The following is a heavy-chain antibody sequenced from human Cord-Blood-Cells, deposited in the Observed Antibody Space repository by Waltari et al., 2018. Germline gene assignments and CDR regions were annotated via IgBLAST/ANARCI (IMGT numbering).Heavy chain of an antibody. CDR2: IYYSGST. CDR3: ARDSPAVAHYSAFDI. V-gene: IGHV4-59*11. CDR1: GGLISSHS. J-gene: IGHJ3*02. Sequence: VQLQESGPGLVKPSATLSPTCTVSGGLISSHSWSWIRPPPGKGLEWIGYIYYSGSTNYNPSLKSRVTISVDTSKNQFSLKLSSVTAADTAVYYCARDSPAVAHYSAFDIWGQGTMVTVSS. D-gene: IGHD1-26*01.